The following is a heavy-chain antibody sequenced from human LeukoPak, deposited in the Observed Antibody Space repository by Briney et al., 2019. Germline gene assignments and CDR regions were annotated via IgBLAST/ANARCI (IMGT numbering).Heavy chain of an antibody. J-gene: IGHJ5*02. CDR2: IYHSGST. CDR1: GGSIGSDNW. Sequence: PSETPSLTCAVSGGSIGSDNWWGWVRQTPGKGLEWIGEIYHSGSTNYNPSLKSRVTISVDTSKNQFSLKLSSVTAADTAVYYCARILDYDNWFDPWGQGTLVTVSS. D-gene: IGHD4-17*01. CDR3: ARILDYDNWFDP. V-gene: IGHV4-4*02.